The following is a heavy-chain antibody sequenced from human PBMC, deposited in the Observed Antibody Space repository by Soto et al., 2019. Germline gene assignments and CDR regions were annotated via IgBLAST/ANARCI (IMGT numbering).Heavy chain of an antibody. D-gene: IGHD3-3*01. J-gene: IGHJ6*02. CDR1: GGSISTGGYY. CDR3: ARDAIFGVATDQNHYGMDV. CDR2: IYYSGIT. V-gene: IGHV4-31*03. Sequence: TLSVTCSVSGGSISTGGYYWAWIRHRPGKGLEWIGCIYYSGITYYNPSLKSRLTISVDTSEDQFSLKLSSVTAADTAVYFCARDAIFGVATDQNHYGMDVWGQGTTVTVSS.